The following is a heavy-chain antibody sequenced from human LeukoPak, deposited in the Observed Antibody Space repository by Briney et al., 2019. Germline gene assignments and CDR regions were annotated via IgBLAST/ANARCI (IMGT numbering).Heavy chain of an antibody. V-gene: IGHV1-46*01. Sequence: ASVKVSCKASGYTFTSYYMHWVRQAPGQGLEWMGIINPSGGSTSYAQKLQGRVTMTTDTSTSTAYMELRSLRSDDTAVYYCARVSSSGYLDYWGQGTLVTVSS. D-gene: IGHD3-22*01. CDR3: ARVSSSGYLDY. CDR1: GYTFTSYY. CDR2: INPSGGST. J-gene: IGHJ4*02.